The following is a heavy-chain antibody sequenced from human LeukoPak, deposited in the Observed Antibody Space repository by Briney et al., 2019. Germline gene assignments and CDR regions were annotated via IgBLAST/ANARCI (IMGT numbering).Heavy chain of an antibody. J-gene: IGHJ2*01. CDR2: IYSGGST. D-gene: IGHD6-19*01. Sequence: GGSLRLSCAASGFTVSSNYMSWVRQAPGKGLEWVSVIYSGGSTYYADSVKGRFTISRDNSKNTLYLQMNSLRAEDTAVYYCAREVAVAGRTGYFDLWGRGTQVTVSS. CDR3: AREVAVAGRTGYFDL. V-gene: IGHV3-66*01. CDR1: GFTVSSNY.